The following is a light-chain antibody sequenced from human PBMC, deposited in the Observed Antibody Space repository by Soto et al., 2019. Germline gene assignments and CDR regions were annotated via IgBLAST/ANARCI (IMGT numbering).Light chain of an antibody. V-gene: IGLV1-44*01. J-gene: IGLJ3*02. CDR1: SSNIGSNT. Sequence: QSVLTQPPSASGTPGQRVTISCSGSSSNIGSNTVNWYQQLPGTAPKLLIYSNNQRPSGVPDRFSGSKSGTSASLSISGLQSEDEADYYCAAWDDSLNGPVFGGRTKVTFL. CDR3: AAWDDSLNGPV. CDR2: SNN.